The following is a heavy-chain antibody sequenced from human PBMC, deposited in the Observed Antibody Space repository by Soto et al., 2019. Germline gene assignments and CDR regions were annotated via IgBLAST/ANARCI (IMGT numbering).Heavy chain of an antibody. CDR2: INDSGSN. CDR1: GGAFRVYF. Sequence: SETLSLTCAGSGGAFRVYFWSWIRQSPDKGLEWIGEINDSGSNYYNPSFKSRLTISVDTSKSQISLKLTSVTAADSAVYYCQGGDCSGQGKRVTVSS. D-gene: IGHD3-16*01. J-gene: IGHJ4*02. CDR3: QGGDC. V-gene: IGHV4-34*01.